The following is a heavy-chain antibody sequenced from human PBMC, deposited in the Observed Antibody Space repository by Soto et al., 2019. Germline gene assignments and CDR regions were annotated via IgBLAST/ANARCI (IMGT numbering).Heavy chain of an antibody. J-gene: IGHJ6*02. CDR1: GGTFSSYA. D-gene: IGHD4-4*01. CDR2: IIPIFGTA. Sequence: QVQLVQSGAEVKKPGSSVKVSCKASGGTFSSYAISWVRQAPGQGLEWMGGIIPIFGTANYAQKFQGRVTITADESTSTAYMELSSLRSEDTAVYYCARDTTVTSRYYYYGMDVWGQGTTVTVSS. V-gene: IGHV1-69*01. CDR3: ARDTTVTSRYYYYGMDV.